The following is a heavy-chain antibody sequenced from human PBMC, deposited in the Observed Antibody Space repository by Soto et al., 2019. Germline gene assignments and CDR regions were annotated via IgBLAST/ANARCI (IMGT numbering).Heavy chain of an antibody. V-gene: IGHV1-46*03. CDR3: ARGDGSGSYYRKDYFDS. Sequence: ASVKVSCKASGHTFTTYYMHWVRQAPGQGLEWMGIINPSGGSTSYAQKFQGRVTMTRDTSTSTVYMELSSLRSEDTAVYYCARGDGSGSYYRKDYFDSWGQGTLVTVSS. CDR1: GHTFTTYY. J-gene: IGHJ4*02. CDR2: INPSGGST. D-gene: IGHD3-10*01.